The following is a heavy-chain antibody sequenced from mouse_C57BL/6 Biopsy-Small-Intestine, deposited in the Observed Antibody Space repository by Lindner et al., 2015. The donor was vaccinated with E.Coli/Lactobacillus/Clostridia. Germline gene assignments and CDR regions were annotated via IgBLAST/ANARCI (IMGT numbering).Heavy chain of an antibody. Sequence: VQLQESGGGLVKPGGSLKLSCAASGFTFSSYAMSWVRQTPGKRLEWVATISDGGSYTYYPDNVKGRFTISRDNAKNNLYLQMSHLKSEDTAMYYCARCDYYAMDYWGQGTSVTVSS. CDR3: ARCDYYAMDY. CDR2: ISDGGSYT. V-gene: IGHV5-4*01. J-gene: IGHJ4*01. CDR1: GFTFSSYA.